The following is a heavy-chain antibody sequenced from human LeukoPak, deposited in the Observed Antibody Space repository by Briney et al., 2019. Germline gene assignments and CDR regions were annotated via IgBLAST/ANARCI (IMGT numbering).Heavy chain of an antibody. J-gene: IGHJ4*02. D-gene: IGHD6-19*01. Sequence: PGGSLRLSCAGSGFTFSSYDMSWVRQAPGKGLEWVSAINAGGGRTFYADSVKGRFTISRDNSKNTLYLQMNSLGAEDTAVYYCASSSPRAYWGQGTLVTVSS. CDR3: ASSSPRAY. CDR1: GFTFSSYD. V-gene: IGHV3-23*01. CDR2: INAGGGRT.